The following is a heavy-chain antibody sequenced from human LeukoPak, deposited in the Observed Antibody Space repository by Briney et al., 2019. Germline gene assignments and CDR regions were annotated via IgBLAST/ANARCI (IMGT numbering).Heavy chain of an antibody. J-gene: IGHJ6*04. CDR3: AELGITMIGGV. Sequence: PGGSLRLSCVASRFTFDDYAMSWVRQAPGKGREWVSYISSSGSTIYYADSVKGRFTISRDNAKNSLYLQMNSLRAEDTAVYYCAELGITMIGGVWGKGTTGTISS. V-gene: IGHV3-48*03. CDR2: ISSSGSTI. CDR1: RFTFDDYA. D-gene: IGHD3-10*02.